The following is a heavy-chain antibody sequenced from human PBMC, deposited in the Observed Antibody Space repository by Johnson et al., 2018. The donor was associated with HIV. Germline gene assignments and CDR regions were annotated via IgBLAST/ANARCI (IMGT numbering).Heavy chain of an antibody. CDR3: ASRHGGDFCIGGSCRPNPYDGFDI. J-gene: IGHJ3*02. CDR2: VSYDGRNQ. CDR1: GFTFSSYA. D-gene: IGHD2-15*01. V-gene: IGHV3-30*14. Sequence: QLVESGGGLVQPGGSLRLSCAASGFTFSSYAMHWVRQAPGTGLEWVALVSYDGRNQYHADSVKGRFTISRDNSKNTLYLQMNSLRAEDTAVSYCASRHGGDFCIGGSCRPNPYDGFDIWGQETKVTVSS.